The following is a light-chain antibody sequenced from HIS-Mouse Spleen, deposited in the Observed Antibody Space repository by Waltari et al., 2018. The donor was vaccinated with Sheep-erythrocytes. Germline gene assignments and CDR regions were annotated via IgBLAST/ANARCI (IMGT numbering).Light chain of an antibody. Sequence: QSALTQPASVSGSPGQSITISCTGTSSDVGSYNLVSWYQQHPGKAPKLMVYEGSKRPSVFSNRFPGSKSGNTASLTISGLQAEDEADYYCCSYAGSSTPWVFGGGTKLTVL. CDR3: CSYAGSSTPWV. CDR2: EGS. J-gene: IGLJ3*02. CDR1: SSDVGSYNL. V-gene: IGLV2-23*01.